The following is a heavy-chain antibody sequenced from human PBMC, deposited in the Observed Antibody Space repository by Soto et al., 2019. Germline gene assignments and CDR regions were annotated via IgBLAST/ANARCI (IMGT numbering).Heavy chain of an antibody. CDR3: ARKVPYAFDI. Sequence: SETLSLTCTVSGGSISSNTYYWGWIRQPTGKGLEWIGSIYYSGSTYYNPSLKSRVTISVDTSKNQFSLKLISVTAADTAVYYCARKVPYAFDIWGQGTMVTVSS. V-gene: IGHV4-39*01. CDR1: GGSISSNTYY. CDR2: IYYSGST. J-gene: IGHJ3*02.